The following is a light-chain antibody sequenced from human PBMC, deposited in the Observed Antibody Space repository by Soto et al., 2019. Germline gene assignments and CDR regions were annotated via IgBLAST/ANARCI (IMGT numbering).Light chain of an antibody. Sequence: ETVLTQSPDTLSVSPGERATLSCGASESVGTKLAWYQQKPGQAPRLLIYGASTRATGIPSRFSGSGSGTDFTLTINSLQPEDFATYYCQQSYSARTFGQGTKVDIK. V-gene: IGKV3-15*01. CDR2: GAS. CDR1: ESVGTK. J-gene: IGKJ1*01. CDR3: QQSYSART.